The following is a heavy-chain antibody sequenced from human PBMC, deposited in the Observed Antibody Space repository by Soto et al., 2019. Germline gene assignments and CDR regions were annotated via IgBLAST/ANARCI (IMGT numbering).Heavy chain of an antibody. Sequence: SETLSLTCTVSGGSISSSSYYWGWIRQPPGKGLEWIGGIYYSGSTYYNPSLKSRVTISVDTSKNQFSLKLSSVTAADTAVYYRATVWYDFWSGYFIPRDFDYWGQGTLVTVSS. J-gene: IGHJ4*02. D-gene: IGHD3-3*01. CDR1: GGSISSSSYY. CDR2: IYYSGST. CDR3: ATVWYDFWSGYFIPRDFDY. V-gene: IGHV4-39*01.